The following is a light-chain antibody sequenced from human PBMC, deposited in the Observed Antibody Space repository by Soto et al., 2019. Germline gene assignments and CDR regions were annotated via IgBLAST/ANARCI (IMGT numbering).Light chain of an antibody. V-gene: IGKV1-17*01. J-gene: IGKJ4*01. CDR1: QGIRNA. CDR2: TTS. Sequence: DIQMTQSPSSLSASVGDRVTITCRASQGIRNALGWYQQKPGNVPKRLIFTTSSLESGVPSRFSGSGSGTEFTLTISSLQPEDFATYYCLQHNSYPLTFGGGTKVESK. CDR3: LQHNSYPLT.